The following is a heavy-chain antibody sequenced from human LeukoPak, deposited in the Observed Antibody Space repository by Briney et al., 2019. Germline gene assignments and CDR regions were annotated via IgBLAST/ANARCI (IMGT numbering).Heavy chain of an antibody. CDR1: GASIRSYS. D-gene: IGHD5-12*01. CDR2: VYDNDIS. J-gene: IGHJ3*02. V-gene: IGHV4-59*01. Sequence: PSETLSLTCSVSGASIRSYSWSWIRQSPGRGLEWIGYVYDNDISNFNPSLESRVTILVDRSKSQFSLKLRSVTAADTAVYYCARGLVLATDDAFDIWGPGTMVTVSS. CDR3: ARGLVLATDDAFDI.